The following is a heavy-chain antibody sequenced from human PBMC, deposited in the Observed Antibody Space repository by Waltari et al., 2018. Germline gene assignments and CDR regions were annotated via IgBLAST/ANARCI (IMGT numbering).Heavy chain of an antibody. CDR2: VDPEDCEA. J-gene: IGHJ4*02. CDR1: GYTFTDYY. Sequence: EVQLVQSGAEVKKPGATVKISCKVSGYTFTDYYMHWVQQAPGKGLGVMGLVDPEDCEAIDAEKFQGRVSVTADTSTDTADMELSSLRSEDSAVYYCATGFHGYFDYWGQGTLVTVSS. V-gene: IGHV1-69-2*01. CDR3: ATGFHGYFDY. D-gene: IGHD3-10*01.